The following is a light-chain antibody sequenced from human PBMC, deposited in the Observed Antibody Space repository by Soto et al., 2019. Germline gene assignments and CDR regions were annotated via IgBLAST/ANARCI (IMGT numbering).Light chain of an antibody. Sequence: EIVLTQSPATLSLSPGESASLSCRASQSVGSFLAWYQQKPGQAPSLLIYDASNRATGIPARFSGSVSGTDFTLTISSLEPEDFAVYYCQQRSTWLYTFGQGTRLEIK. CDR2: DAS. CDR1: QSVGSF. J-gene: IGKJ2*01. V-gene: IGKV3-11*01. CDR3: QQRSTWLYT.